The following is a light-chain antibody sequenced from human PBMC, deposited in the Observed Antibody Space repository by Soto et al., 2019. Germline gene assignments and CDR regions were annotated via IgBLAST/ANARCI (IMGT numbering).Light chain of an antibody. Sequence: DSPMTQSPSTLSASVGDRVTITCRASQSISSWLAWYQQKPGKAPKLLIYDASSLESGVPSRFSGSGSGTEFTLTISSLQPDDFATYYCQQYNSYLGTFGQGTKVELK. CDR3: QQYNSYLGT. CDR1: QSISSW. J-gene: IGKJ1*01. V-gene: IGKV1-5*01. CDR2: DAS.